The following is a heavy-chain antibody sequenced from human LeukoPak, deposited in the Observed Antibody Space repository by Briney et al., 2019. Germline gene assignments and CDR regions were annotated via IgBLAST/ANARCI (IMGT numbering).Heavy chain of an antibody. CDR3: AGDERPLSYYDILTGYSPSRYNWFDP. CDR1: GYTFTSYG. CDR2: ISAYNGNT. J-gene: IGHJ5*02. D-gene: IGHD3-9*01. Sequence: GASVKVSCKASGYTFTSYGISWVRQAPGQGLEWMGWISAYNGNTNYAQKLQGRVTMTTDASTSTAYMELRSLRSDDTAVYYCAGDERPLSYYDILTGYSPSRYNWFDPWGQGTLVTVSS. V-gene: IGHV1-18*01.